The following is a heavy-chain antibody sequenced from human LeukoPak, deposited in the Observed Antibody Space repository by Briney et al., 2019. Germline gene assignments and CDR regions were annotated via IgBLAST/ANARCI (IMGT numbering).Heavy chain of an antibody. J-gene: IGHJ4*02. D-gene: IGHD2-15*01. CDR2: INPNSGGT. Sequence: ASVKVSCKASGYTFTGYYMHWVRRAPGQGLEWMGWINPNSGGTNYAQKFQGRVTMTRDTSISTAYMELSRLRSDDTAVYYCARGYCGGGSCYYYFDYWGQGTLVTVSS. V-gene: IGHV1-2*02. CDR1: GYTFTGYY. CDR3: ARGYCGGGSCYYYFDY.